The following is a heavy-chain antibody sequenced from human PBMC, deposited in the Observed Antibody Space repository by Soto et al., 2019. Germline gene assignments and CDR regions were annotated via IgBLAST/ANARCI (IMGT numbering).Heavy chain of an antibody. CDR3: AHRRPMTDVFNGFYPDWFDP. Sequence: QITLKESGPTLVKPTQTLTLTCTFSGFSLSTHGMGVGWLRQPPGKALEWLALIYWDDDKRYSPSLRSRITITKDTSKNQVFLTMTDMDPVDAGTYYCAHRRPMTDVFNGFYPDWFDPWGQGTLVTVSS. V-gene: IGHV2-5*02. J-gene: IGHJ5*02. CDR1: GFSLSTHGMG. CDR2: IYWDDDK. D-gene: IGHD3-9*01.